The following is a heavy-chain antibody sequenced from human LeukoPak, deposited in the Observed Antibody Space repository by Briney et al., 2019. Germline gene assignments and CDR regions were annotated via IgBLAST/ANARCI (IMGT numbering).Heavy chain of an antibody. D-gene: IGHD1-14*01. CDR1: GGSISSYY. CDR3: ARDNPHAFDI. J-gene: IGHJ3*02. V-gene: IGHV4-59*12. Sequence: SETLSLTCTVSGGSISSYYWSWIRQPPGKGLEWIGYIYYSGSTYYNPSLKSRVTISVDTSKNQFSLKLSSVTAADTAVYYCARDNPHAFDIWGQGTMVTVSS. CDR2: IYYSGST.